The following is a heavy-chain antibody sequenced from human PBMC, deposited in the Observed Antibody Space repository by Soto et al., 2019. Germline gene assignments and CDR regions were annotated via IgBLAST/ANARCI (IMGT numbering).Heavy chain of an antibody. CDR3: AHRGDSSSWYYNWFDP. Sequence: QITLKESGPTLVKPTQTLTLTCTFSGFSLSTSGVGVGWIRQPPGKALEWLALIYWDDDKRYSPSLKSRLTITKDTSKNQVVLTMTNMDPVDTATYYGAHRGDSSSWYYNWFDPWGQGTLVTVSS. V-gene: IGHV2-5*02. J-gene: IGHJ5*02. CDR2: IYWDDDK. D-gene: IGHD6-13*01. CDR1: GFSLSTSGVG.